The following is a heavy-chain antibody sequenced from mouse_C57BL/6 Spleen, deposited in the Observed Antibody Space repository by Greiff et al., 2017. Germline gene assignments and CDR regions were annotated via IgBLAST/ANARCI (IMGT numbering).Heavy chain of an antibody. CDR2: INPNNGGT. Sequence: VQLQQSGPELVKPGASVKISCKASGYTFTDYYMNWVKQSHGKSLEWIGDINPNNGGTSYNQKFKGKATLTVDKSSSTAYMELRSLTSEDSAVYYCAREANWDAYWGQGTLVTVSA. CDR1: GYTFTDYY. V-gene: IGHV1-26*01. CDR3: AREANWDAY. J-gene: IGHJ3*01. D-gene: IGHD4-1*01.